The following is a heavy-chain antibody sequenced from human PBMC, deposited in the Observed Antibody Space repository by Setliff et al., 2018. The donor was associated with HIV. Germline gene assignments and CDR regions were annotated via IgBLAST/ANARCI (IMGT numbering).Heavy chain of an antibody. CDR3: MYGGRTATTH. CDR2: IKQDGSEE. CDR1: GFTFSTYW. Sequence: GGSLRLSCAASGFTFSTYWMIWVRQAPGKGLEWVAKIKQDGSEEYYVDSVKGRFTISRDNSKSTLYLQMNSLRAEDTAVYYCMYGGRTATTHWGQGTLVTVSS. D-gene: IGHD4-17*01. V-gene: IGHV3-7*01. J-gene: IGHJ4*02.